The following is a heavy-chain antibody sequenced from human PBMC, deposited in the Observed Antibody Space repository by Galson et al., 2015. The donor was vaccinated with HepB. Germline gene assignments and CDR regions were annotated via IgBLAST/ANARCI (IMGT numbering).Heavy chain of an antibody. J-gene: IGHJ3*02. Sequence: QSGAEVKKPGESLRISCKGSGSSFTSYWIGWVRQMPGKGLEWMGIIYPGDSDTRYSPSFQGQVTISADKSISTAYLQWSSLKASDTAMYYCARVYGSGSYFLPGACDIWGQGTMVTVSS. V-gene: IGHV5-51*01. CDR1: GSSFTSYW. CDR2: IYPGDSDT. CDR3: ARVYGSGSYFLPGACDI. D-gene: IGHD3-10*01.